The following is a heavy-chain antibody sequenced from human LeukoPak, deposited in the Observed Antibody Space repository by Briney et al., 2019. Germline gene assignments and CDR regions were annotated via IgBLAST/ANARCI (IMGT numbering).Heavy chain of an antibody. CDR3: ASPSIAAFSYDY. D-gene: IGHD6-6*01. J-gene: IGHJ4*02. Sequence: PGGSLRLSCAASGFTVSSNYMSWVRPAPGKGLEWVSVIYSGGSTYYADSVKGRFTISRDNSKNALYLQMNSLRAEDTAVYYCASPSIAAFSYDYWGQGTLVTVSS. V-gene: IGHV3-53*01. CDR2: IYSGGST. CDR1: GFTVSSNY.